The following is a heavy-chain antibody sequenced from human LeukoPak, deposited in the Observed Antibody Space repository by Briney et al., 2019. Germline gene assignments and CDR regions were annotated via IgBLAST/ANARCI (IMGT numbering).Heavy chain of an antibody. Sequence: PGGSLRLSCAASGFTFSSYAMRWVRQAPGKGLEWVSAISGSGGSTYYADSVKGRFTISRDNSKNTLYLQMNSLRAEDTAVYYCEKQVHIADNWFDPWGQGTLVTVSS. V-gene: IGHV3-23*01. J-gene: IGHJ5*02. D-gene: IGHD6-13*01. CDR2: ISGSGGST. CDR3: EKQVHIADNWFDP. CDR1: GFTFSSYA.